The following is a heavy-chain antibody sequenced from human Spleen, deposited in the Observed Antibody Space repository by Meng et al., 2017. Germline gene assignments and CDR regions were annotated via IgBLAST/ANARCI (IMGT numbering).Heavy chain of an antibody. CDR1: GGSVSSGSHY. J-gene: IGHJ4*02. V-gene: IGHV4-61*01. Sequence: SETLSLICTVSGGSVSSGSHYWSWIRQPPGKGLEWIGYIYNSGSTNYNPSLKSLVTISVDTSKNQFSLKLSSVTAADTAVYYCARVSSVWYYFDYWGQGTLVTVSS. CDR3: ARVSSVWYYFDY. CDR2: IYNSGST. D-gene: IGHD6-19*01.